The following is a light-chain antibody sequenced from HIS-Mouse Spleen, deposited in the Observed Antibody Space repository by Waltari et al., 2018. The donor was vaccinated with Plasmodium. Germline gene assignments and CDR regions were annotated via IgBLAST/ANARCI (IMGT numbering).Light chain of an antibody. V-gene: IGKV3-15*01. CDR2: GAS. CDR3: QQYNSWSFT. J-gene: IGKJ3*01. CDR1: QCVSSN. Sequence: EIVMTQSPATLSVSPGERATLSCRASQCVSSNLAWYQQKPGQAPRLLIYGASTRATGIPARFSGSGSGTEFTLTISSLQSEDFAIYYCQQYNSWSFTFGPGTKVDIK.